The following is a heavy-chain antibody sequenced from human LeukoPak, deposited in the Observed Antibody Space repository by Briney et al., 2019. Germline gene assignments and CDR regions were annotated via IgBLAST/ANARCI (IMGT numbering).Heavy chain of an antibody. CDR2: ISGSGGST. J-gene: IGHJ4*02. CDR1: GFTYSSYL. V-gene: IGHV3-23*01. D-gene: IGHD6-13*01. Sequence: GGSLRLFCAASGFTYSSYLMSWPREAPGRGLEGLTAISGSGGSTYYADSVKGRFTISRDNSKNTLYLQVSSLRAEDTAVYRCAKGGRITAVLPFDYWGQGTLVTVSS. CDR3: AKGGRITAVLPFDY.